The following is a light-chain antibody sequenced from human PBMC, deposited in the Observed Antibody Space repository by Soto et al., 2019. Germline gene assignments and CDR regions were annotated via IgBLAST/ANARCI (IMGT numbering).Light chain of an antibody. Sequence: EIVLTQSPGTLSLSPGERATLSCRASQSVSRSYLAWYQQKPGQAPRLLIYAASSRATGIPDRFSGSGSGTDFSLTISRLEPEDCAVYYCQQYGTSPRTFGQGSKVEIK. J-gene: IGKJ1*01. CDR3: QQYGTSPRT. CDR1: QSVSRSY. V-gene: IGKV3-20*01. CDR2: AAS.